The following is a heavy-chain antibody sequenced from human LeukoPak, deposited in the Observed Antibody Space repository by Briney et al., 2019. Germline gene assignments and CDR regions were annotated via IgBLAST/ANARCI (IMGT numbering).Heavy chain of an antibody. CDR3: ARQGTMIVPGPDYFDY. CDR1: GGSISSYY. V-gene: IGHV4-59*01. D-gene: IGHD3-22*01. Sequence: PSETLSLTCTVAGGSISSYYWSWIRRPPGKGLEWIGYIYYSGSTNYNPSLKSRVTISVDTSKNQFSLKLSSVTAADTAVYYCARQGTMIVPGPDYFDYWGQGTLVTVSS. J-gene: IGHJ4*02. CDR2: IYYSGST.